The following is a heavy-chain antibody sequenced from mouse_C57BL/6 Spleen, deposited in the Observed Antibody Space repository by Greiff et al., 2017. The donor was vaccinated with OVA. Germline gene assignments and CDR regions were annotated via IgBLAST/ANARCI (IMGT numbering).Heavy chain of an antibody. V-gene: IGHV3-1*01. CDR1: GYSITSGYD. J-gene: IGHJ4*01. CDR3: ARALTTVVAPYAMDY. CDR2: ISYSGST. D-gene: IGHD1-1*01. Sequence: DVKLQESGPGMVKPSQSLSLTCTVTGYSITSGYDWHWIRHFPGNKLEWMGYISYSGSTNYNPSLKSRISITHDTSKNHFFLKLNSVTTEDTATYYCARALTTVVAPYAMDYWGQGTSVTVSS.